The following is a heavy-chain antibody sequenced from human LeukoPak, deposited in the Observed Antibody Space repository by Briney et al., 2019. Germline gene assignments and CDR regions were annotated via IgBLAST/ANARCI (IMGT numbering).Heavy chain of an antibody. CDR2: IIPIFGTA. CDR1: GGTFSSYA. V-gene: IGHV1-69*13. D-gene: IGHD2-2*01. Sequence: GASVKVSCTASGGTFSSYAISWVRQAPGQGLEWMGGIIPIFGTANYAQKFQGRVTITADESTSTAYMELSSLRSEDTAVYYCARDRGIVVVPAAITSYGMDVWGQGTTVTVSS. CDR3: ARDRGIVVVPAAITSYGMDV. J-gene: IGHJ6*02.